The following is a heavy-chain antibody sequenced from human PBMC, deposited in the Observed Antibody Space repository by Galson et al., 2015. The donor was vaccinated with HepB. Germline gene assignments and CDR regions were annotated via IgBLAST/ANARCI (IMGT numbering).Heavy chain of an antibody. CDR2: ISYDGSNK. Sequence: SLRLSCAASGFTFSSYAMHWVRQAPGKGLEWVAVISYDGSNKYYADSVKGRFTISRDNSKNTPYLQMNSLRAEDTAVYYCARDPRTYYDFWSGYYVWYFNLWGRGTLVTVSS. CDR3: ARDPRTYYDFWSGYYVWYFNL. V-gene: IGHV3-30-3*01. D-gene: IGHD3-3*01. CDR1: GFTFSSYA. J-gene: IGHJ2*01.